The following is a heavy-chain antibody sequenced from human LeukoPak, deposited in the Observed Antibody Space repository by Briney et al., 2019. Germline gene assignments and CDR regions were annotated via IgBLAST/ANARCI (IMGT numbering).Heavy chain of an antibody. CDR3: ARTQRVVVAATEATLEDY. J-gene: IGHJ4*02. CDR1: GGSISSGGYY. V-gene: IGHV4-31*03. D-gene: IGHD2-15*01. CDR2: IYYSGST. Sequence: SQTLSLTCTVSGGSISSGGYYWSWIRQHPGKGLEWIGYIYYSGSTYYNPSLKSRVTISVDTSKNQFSLKLSSVTAADTAVYYCARTQRVVVAATEATLEDYWGQGTLVTVSS.